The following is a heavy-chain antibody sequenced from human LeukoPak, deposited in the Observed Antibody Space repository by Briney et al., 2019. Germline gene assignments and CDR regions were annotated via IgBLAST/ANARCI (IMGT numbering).Heavy chain of an antibody. V-gene: IGHV3-48*03. Sequence: QSGGSLRLSCAASGVNFNKYEMYWVRQAPGKGLEWISYINGRGATIENADSVRGRFTISRDNAKNSLFLQMNSLRAEDTAVYYCARDGDNGWDFDCWGQGTLVTVSS. CDR1: GVNFNKYE. J-gene: IGHJ4*02. D-gene: IGHD6-19*01. CDR3: ARDGDNGWDFDC. CDR2: INGRGATI.